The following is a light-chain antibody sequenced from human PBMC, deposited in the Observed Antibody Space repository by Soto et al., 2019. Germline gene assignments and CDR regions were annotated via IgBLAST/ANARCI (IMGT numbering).Light chain of an antibody. V-gene: IGLV1-40*01. CDR1: GSNIGAGYA. CDR3: HSYDSGLNGGV. Sequence: QSVLTQPPSVSGAPGQRVTISCTGSGSNIGAGYAVHWYQHLPGTAPKLLIFANTYRPSGVPERFSGSRSGASASLAITGLQAGDEGAYYCHSYDSGLNGGVVGGGTKLTVL. J-gene: IGLJ3*02. CDR2: ANT.